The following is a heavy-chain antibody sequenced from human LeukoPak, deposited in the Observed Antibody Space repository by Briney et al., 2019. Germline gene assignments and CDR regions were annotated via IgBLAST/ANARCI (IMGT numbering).Heavy chain of an antibody. CDR2: IYYNGDT. D-gene: IGHD3-10*01. V-gene: IGHV4-59*01. CDR3: ARGGGFGELFYYFGVDV. J-gene: IGHJ6*02. CDR1: GGPIRSNY. Sequence: SETLSLTCTVSGGPIRSNYWSWIRQPPGKGLEWIGYIYYNGDTNYNPSLKSRLTISVDMSKNQFSLRLNSVTAADTAVYYGARGGGFGELFYYFGVDVWGQGTTVTVSS.